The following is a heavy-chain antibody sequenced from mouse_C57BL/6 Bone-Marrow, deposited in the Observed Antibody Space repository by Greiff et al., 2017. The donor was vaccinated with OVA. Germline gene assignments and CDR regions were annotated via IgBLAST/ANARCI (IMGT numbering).Heavy chain of an antibody. D-gene: IGHD1-3*01. CDR1: GFTFSDYG. Sequence: EVQLVESGGGLVQPGGSLKLSCAASGFTFSDYGMAWVRQAPRKGPEWVAFISNLAYSIYYADTVTGRFTISRENAKNTLYLEMSSLRSEDTAMYYCARHGVGQGMGYWGQGTSVTVSS. CDR2: ISNLAYSI. V-gene: IGHV5-15*01. CDR3: ARHGVGQGMGY. J-gene: IGHJ4*01.